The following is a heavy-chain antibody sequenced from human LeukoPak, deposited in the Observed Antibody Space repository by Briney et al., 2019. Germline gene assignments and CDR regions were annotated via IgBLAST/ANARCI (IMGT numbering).Heavy chain of an antibody. CDR2: ISGSGGRT. CDR1: GFTFSRSG. CDR3: ARDKGRITIAAPKDAFDV. J-gene: IGHJ3*01. V-gene: IGHV3-23*01. Sequence: GGSLRLSCAASGFTFSRSGMSWFRQAPGKGLEWVSAISGSGGRTYYADSVGGRFAISRDNSRNTLYLRMNNLRAEDTAIYFCARDKGRITIAAPKDAFDVWGQGTTVTVRS. D-gene: IGHD6-6*01.